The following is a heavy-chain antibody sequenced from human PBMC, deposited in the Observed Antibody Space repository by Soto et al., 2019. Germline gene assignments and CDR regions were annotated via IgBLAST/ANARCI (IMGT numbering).Heavy chain of an antibody. J-gene: IGHJ6*02. CDR2: IYYGGST. V-gene: IGHV4-31*03. Sequence: SETLSLTCTVSGGSISSGGYYWSWIRQHPGKGLEWIGYIYYGGSTYYNPSLKSRVTISVDTSKSQFSLKLSSVTAADTAVYYCARDYSGYDYDGMDVWGQGTTVTVSS. CDR1: GGSISSGGYY. D-gene: IGHD1-26*01. CDR3: ARDYSGYDYDGMDV.